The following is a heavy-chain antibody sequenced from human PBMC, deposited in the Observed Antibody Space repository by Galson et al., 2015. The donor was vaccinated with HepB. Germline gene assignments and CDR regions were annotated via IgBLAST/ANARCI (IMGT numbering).Heavy chain of an antibody. J-gene: IGHJ4*02. Sequence: ETLSLTCAVSGGSISSSNWWSWVRQPPGKGLEWIGEIYHSGSTNYNPSLKSRVTISVDKSKNQFSLKLSSVTAADTAVYYCAREPPSRRPNRHYYFDYWGRGTLVTVSS. D-gene: IGHD1-14*01. CDR1: GGSISSSNW. CDR3: AREPPSRRPNRHYYFDY. CDR2: IYHSGST. V-gene: IGHV4-4*02.